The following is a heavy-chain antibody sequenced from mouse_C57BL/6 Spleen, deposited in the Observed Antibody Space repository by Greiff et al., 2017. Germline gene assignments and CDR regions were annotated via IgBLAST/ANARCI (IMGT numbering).Heavy chain of an antibody. D-gene: IGHD2-4*01. J-gene: IGHJ3*01. CDR2: IHPSDSDT. CDR1: GYTFTSYW. CDR3: AMGDYDEEFAY. V-gene: IGHV1-74*01. Sequence: QVQLKQPGAELVKPGASVKVSCKASGYTFTSYWMHWVKQRPGQGLEWIGRIHPSDSDTNYNQKFKGKATLTVDKSSSTAYMQLSSLTSEDSAVYYCAMGDYDEEFAYWGQGTLVTVSA.